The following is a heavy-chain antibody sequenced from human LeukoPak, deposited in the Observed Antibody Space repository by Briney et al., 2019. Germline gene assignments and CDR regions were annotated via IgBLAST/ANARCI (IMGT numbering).Heavy chain of an antibody. J-gene: IGHJ5*02. CDR3: AKDTGATMIAENWFDP. V-gene: IGHV3-23*01. CDR2: ISGSGGST. CDR1: GFTFGNCA. D-gene: IGHD3-22*01. Sequence: GGSLRLSCAASGFTFGNCAMCWVRQAPGKGLEWVSAISGSGGSTYYADSVKGRFTISRDNSKNTLYLQMNSLRAEDTAVYYCAKDTGATMIAENWFDPWGQGTLVTVSS.